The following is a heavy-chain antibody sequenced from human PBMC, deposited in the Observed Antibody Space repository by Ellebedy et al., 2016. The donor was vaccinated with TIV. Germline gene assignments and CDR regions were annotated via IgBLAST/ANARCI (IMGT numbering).Heavy chain of an antibody. V-gene: IGHV3-9*01. J-gene: IGHJ6*02. CDR1: GFTFDNYA. CDR2: ISWNRDHI. D-gene: IGHD2-15*01. Sequence: SLKISCAASGFTFDNYAMHWVRQAPGKGLEWVAAISWNRDHIAYADSVKGRFTISRDNAKNSLYLQMNGLRPEDTDLYYCAKDEIRTLLCMDVWGQGTTVTVSS. CDR3: AKDEIRTLLCMDV.